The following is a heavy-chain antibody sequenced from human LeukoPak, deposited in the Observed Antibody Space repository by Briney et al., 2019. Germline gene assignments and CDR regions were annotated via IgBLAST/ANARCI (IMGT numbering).Heavy chain of an antibody. Sequence: PGGSLRLSCAASGFTFSSYEMNWVRQAPGKGLEWVSYISSSGSTIYYADSVKGRFTISRDNAKNSLYLQMNSLRAEDTAVYYCARAMSGYSYGDYWGQGTLVTVSS. D-gene: IGHD5-18*01. CDR1: GFTFSSYE. CDR3: ARAMSGYSYGDY. V-gene: IGHV3-48*03. CDR2: ISSSGSTI. J-gene: IGHJ4*02.